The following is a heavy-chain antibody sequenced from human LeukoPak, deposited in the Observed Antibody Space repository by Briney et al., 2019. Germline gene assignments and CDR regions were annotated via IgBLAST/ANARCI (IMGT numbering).Heavy chain of an antibody. CDR2: ISYDGSNK. D-gene: IGHD3-10*01. V-gene: IGHV3-30-3*01. CDR1: GFTFSSYA. J-gene: IGHJ4*02. CDR3: ARDALLWFGEKSNY. Sequence: GGSLRLSCAASGFTFSSYAMHWVRQAPGKGLEWVAVISYDGSNKYYADSVKGRFTISRDNSKNTLYLQMNSLRAEGTAVYYCARDALLWFGEKSNYWGQGALVTVSS.